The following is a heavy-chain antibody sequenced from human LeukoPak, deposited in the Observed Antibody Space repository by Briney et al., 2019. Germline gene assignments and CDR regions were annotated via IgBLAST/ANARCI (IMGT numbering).Heavy chain of an antibody. CDR2: ISYDGSTE. D-gene: IGHD1-26*01. V-gene: IGHV3-30*03. Sequence: GGSLRLSCAASGNTFSRDGMHWVRQAPGKGLEWVAVISYDGSTESYADSVKGRFTISRDNSNNTLYLQMSSLRHEDTAVYYCARDRSGTYHYYGIDVWGLGTAVIVSS. CDR3: ARDRSGTYHYYGIDV. J-gene: IGHJ6*02. CDR1: GNTFSRDG.